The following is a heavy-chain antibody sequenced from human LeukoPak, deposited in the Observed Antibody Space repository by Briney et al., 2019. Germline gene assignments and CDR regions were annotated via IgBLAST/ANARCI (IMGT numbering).Heavy chain of an antibody. CDR1: GGSISSISYY. J-gene: IGHJ6*03. CDR2: IYYSGST. Sequence: SETLSLTCSVSGGSISSISYYWGWIRQPPGKGLEWIGSIYYSGSTYYNPSLKSRVSISVDTSKNEFSLKLSSVTAADTAVYYCARGEASSMDVWGKGTTVTVSS. CDR3: ARGEASSMDV. V-gene: IGHV4-39*01.